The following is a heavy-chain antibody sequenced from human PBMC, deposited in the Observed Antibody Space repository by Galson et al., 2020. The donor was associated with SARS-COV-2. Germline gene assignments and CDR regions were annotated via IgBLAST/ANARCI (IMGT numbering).Heavy chain of an antibody. CDR2: IYHTGST. J-gene: IGHJ5*02. CDR1: GGSISSAAYY. D-gene: IGHD3-10*01. V-gene: IGHV4-31*03. CDR3: GRDSIHGPQRGGWIDP. Sequence: ASETLSLTCTVSGGSISSAAYYWTWIRHLPGKGLEWIGYIYHTGSTHYNPSLKSRLSISLDTSKNQFSLKLNSVTAADTALYYCGRDSIHGPQRGGWIDPWGQGSLVTVSS.